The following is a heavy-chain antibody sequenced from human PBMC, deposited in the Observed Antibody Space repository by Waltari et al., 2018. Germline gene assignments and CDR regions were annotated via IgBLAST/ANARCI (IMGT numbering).Heavy chain of an antibody. J-gene: IGHJ4*02. CDR1: GGSFSGYY. Sequence: QVQLQQWGAGLLKPSETLSLTCAVYGGSFSGYYWSWIRQPPGKGLEGIGEINHSGSTNYNPSRKSLVTISVDTSKNQFSLKLSSVTAADTAVYYCARGRWRSLYGHGSWSYFDYWGQGTLVTVSS. V-gene: IGHV4-34*01. CDR3: ARGRWRSLYGHGSWSYFDY. CDR2: INHSGST. D-gene: IGHD3-10*01.